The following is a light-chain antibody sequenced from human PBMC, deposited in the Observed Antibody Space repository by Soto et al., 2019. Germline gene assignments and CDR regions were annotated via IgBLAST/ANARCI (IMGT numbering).Light chain of an antibody. CDR2: VNS. V-gene: IGLV1-40*01. Sequence: QSVLTQPPSVSGAPGQRVTISCTGSSSNIGAGYDVHWYQQLPGTAPKLLIYVNSNRPSGVPDRFSGSKSGTSASLAITGLQAEDEADYYCQSFDSSLNAVVFGGGTQLTVL. J-gene: IGLJ2*01. CDR3: QSFDSSLNAVV. CDR1: SSNIGAGYD.